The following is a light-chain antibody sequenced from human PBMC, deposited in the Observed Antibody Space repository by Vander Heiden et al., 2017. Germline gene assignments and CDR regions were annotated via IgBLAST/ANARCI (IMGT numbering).Light chain of an antibody. J-gene: IGLJ3*02. CDR3: AAWDDSLNGWV. CDR1: IPTLVAIT. CDR2: SNN. V-gene: IGLV1-44*01. Sequence: HSVLTHPPSASGTPGQRVAISCSGSIPTLVAITDKWYQQLPGTAHRLLINSNNQRPAGVPDRFTGSKSGTSASLAISGIQSEDEADYDCAAWDDSLNGWVFGGGTKLTVL.